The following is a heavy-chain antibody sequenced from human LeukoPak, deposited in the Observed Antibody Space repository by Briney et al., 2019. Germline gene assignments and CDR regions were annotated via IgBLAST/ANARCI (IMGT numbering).Heavy chain of an antibody. CDR3: ARARRYRSSWYHDY. CDR2: ISSSSSTI. D-gene: IGHD6-13*01. CDR1: GFSFSTYT. Sequence: GGSLRLSCAASGFSFSTYTMNWVRQAPGKGLDWVSYISSSSSTIYYADSVKGRFTISRDNANNSLYLQMNSLRDEDTAVYYCARARRYRSSWYHDYWGQGTLVTVSS. V-gene: IGHV3-48*02. J-gene: IGHJ4*02.